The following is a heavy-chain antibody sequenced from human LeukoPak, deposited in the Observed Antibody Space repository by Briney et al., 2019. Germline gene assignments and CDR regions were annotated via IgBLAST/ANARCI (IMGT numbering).Heavy chain of an antibody. CDR1: GGSISSSSYH. Sequence: PSETLSLTCTVSGGSISSSSYHWGWIRQPPGKGLEWIGTIYYSGNTYYNPSLKSRVTISVDTSKNQFSLKLSSVTAADTAVYYCARVNPIAAAGITDYWGQGTLVTVSS. CDR2: IYYSGNT. J-gene: IGHJ4*02. CDR3: ARVNPIAAAGITDY. V-gene: IGHV4-39*07. D-gene: IGHD6-13*01.